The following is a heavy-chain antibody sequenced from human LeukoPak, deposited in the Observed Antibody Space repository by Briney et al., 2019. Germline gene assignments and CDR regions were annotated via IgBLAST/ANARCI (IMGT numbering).Heavy chain of an antibody. CDR3: TFQGVSNAEYTSSSGDY. J-gene: IGHJ4*02. CDR2: INWNGGST. Sequence: GGSLRLSCAASGFTFADYGMSWVRQAPGKGLEWVSGINWNGGSTAYADSVKGRFTISRDNAKNSLYLQMKSLRAEDTALYYCTFQGVSNAEYTSSSGDYWGQGTLVTVSS. V-gene: IGHV3-20*04. CDR1: GFTFADYG. D-gene: IGHD6-6*01.